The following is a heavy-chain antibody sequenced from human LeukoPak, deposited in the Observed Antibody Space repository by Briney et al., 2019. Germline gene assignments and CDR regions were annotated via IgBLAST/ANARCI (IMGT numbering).Heavy chain of an antibody. V-gene: IGHV3-7*01. CDR3: ARVGTAEGTLEDY. Sequence: GGSLRLSCAASGFTFTTYWMSWVRQPPGKGREWVANIKNDGSEKYYVDSVKGRFTISRDNAKNSLYLQMNSLSAGDTAVYYCARVGTAEGTLEDYWGQGTLVTVSS. J-gene: IGHJ4*02. CDR2: IKNDGSEK. D-gene: IGHD6-13*01. CDR1: GFTFTTYW.